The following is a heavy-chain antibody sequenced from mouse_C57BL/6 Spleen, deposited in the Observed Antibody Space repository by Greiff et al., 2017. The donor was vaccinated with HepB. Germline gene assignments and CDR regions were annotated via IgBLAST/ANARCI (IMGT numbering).Heavy chain of an antibody. CDR3: ARGGRFDY. Sequence: EVKVVESGGGLVKPGGSLKLSCAASGFTFSDYGMHWVRQAPEKGLEWVAYISSGSSTIYYADTVKGRFTISRDNAKNTLFLQMTSLRSEDTAMYYCARGGRFDYWGQGTTLTVSS. J-gene: IGHJ2*01. V-gene: IGHV5-17*01. CDR2: ISSGSSTI. CDR1: GFTFSDYG. D-gene: IGHD3-3*01.